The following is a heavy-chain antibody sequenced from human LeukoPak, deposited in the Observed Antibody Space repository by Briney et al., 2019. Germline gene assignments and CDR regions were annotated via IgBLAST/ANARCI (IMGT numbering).Heavy chain of an antibody. CDR1: GFRFSDYN. V-gene: IGHV3-48*04. D-gene: IGHD6-19*01. CDR3: ARGLYRYSSGWHFDY. Sequence: GGSLTLSCAASGFRFSDYNMNWVRQVPGKGLEWVSYIQSVSLTIYYLDSVKGRFTISRDNAKNSLFLQMNSLRVEDTAVYYCARGLYRYSSGWHFDYWGQGILVTVSS. CDR2: IQSVSLTI. J-gene: IGHJ4*02.